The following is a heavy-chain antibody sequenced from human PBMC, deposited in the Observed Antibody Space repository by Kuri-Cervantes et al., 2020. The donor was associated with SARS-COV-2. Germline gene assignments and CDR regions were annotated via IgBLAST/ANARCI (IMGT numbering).Heavy chain of an antibody. Sequence: GGSLRLSCAASGFTFSSYGMHWVRQAPGKGLEWVAVISYDGSNKYYADSVKGRFTISRDNSKNTLYLQMNSLRAEDTAVYYCARGASGYNPPFDYWGPGTLVTVSS. J-gene: IGHJ4*02. V-gene: IGHV3-30*19. CDR2: ISYDGSNK. CDR3: ARGASGYNPPFDY. D-gene: IGHD5-24*01. CDR1: GFTFSSYG.